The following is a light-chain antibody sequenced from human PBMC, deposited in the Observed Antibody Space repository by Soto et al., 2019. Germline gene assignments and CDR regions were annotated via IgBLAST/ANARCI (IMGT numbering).Light chain of an antibody. CDR3: TSYTRDTALV. V-gene: IGLV2-14*01. CDR1: SSDVGTYNY. Sequence: QSALTQAACVSGCPGQSITISCTGTSSDVGTYNYVSWYQHHPGKAPKLIIYEVSNRPSGVSNRFSGSKSGSTASLTISGLQAEDEADYHCTSYTRDTALVFGTGTKVTVL. J-gene: IGLJ1*01. CDR2: EVS.